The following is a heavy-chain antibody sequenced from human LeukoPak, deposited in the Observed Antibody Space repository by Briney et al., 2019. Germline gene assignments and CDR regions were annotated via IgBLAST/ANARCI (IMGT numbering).Heavy chain of an antibody. CDR3: ARDGRYCSSTSCSNDY. CDR2: INAANGNT. D-gene: IGHD2-2*01. V-gene: IGHV1-3*01. J-gene: IGHJ4*02. Sequence: GASVKVSCSTSGYIFIIYTMHWVRQAPGQRLEWMGWINAANGNTNYAQKLQGRVTMTTDTSTSTAYMELRSLRSDDTAVYYCARDGRYCSSTSCSNDYWGQGTLVTVSS. CDR1: GYIFIIYT.